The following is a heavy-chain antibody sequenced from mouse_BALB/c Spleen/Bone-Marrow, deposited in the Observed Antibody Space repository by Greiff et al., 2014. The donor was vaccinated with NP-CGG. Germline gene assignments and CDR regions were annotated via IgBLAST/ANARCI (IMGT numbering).Heavy chain of an antibody. V-gene: IGHV14-3*02. CDR1: GFNIKDTY. J-gene: IGHJ4*01. CDR3: ARTRDYGSSYPAMDY. D-gene: IGHD1-1*01. Sequence: VQLKESGAELVKPGASVKLSCTASGFNIKDTYMHWVKQRPEQGLEWIGRIDPANGNTKYDPKFQGKATITADTSSNTAYLQLSSLTSEDTAVYYCARTRDYGSSYPAMDYWGQGPSDTVSS. CDR2: IDPANGNT.